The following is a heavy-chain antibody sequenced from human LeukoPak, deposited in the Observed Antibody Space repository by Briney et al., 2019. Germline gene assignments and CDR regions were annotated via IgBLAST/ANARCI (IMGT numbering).Heavy chain of an antibody. V-gene: IGHV3-33*01. Sequence: GGSLRLSCAASGFTFSSYGMHWVRQAPGKGLEWVAVIWYDGSNKYYADSVKGRFTISRDNSKNTLYLQMNSLRAEDTAVYYCGRDPCSGGSCYPRGYYYYGMDVWGQGTTVTVSS. CDR1: GFTFSSYG. J-gene: IGHJ6*02. CDR2: IWYDGSNK. D-gene: IGHD2-15*01. CDR3: GRDPCSGGSCYPRGYYYYGMDV.